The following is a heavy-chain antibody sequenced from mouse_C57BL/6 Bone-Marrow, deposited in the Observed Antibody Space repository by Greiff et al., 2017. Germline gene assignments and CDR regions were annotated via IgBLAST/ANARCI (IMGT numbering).Heavy chain of an antibody. CDR2: INPGSGGT. D-gene: IGHD1-1*01. Sequence: VQLQESGAELVRPGTSVKVSCKASGYAFTNYLIAWVKQRPGQGLAWIGVINPGSGGTNYNEKFKGKATLTADKSSSTAYMQLSSLTSEDSAVYFCARLNYGSSYASFAYWGQGTLVTVSA. CDR1: GYAFTNYL. V-gene: IGHV1-54*01. J-gene: IGHJ3*01. CDR3: ARLNYGSSYASFAY.